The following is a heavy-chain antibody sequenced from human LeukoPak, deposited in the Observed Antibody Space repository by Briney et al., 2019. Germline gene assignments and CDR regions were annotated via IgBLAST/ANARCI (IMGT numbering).Heavy chain of an antibody. CDR2: IYSGGTT. J-gene: IGHJ4*02. CDR3: ARTLIEYSVSSCYFDY. Sequence: PGGSLRLSCAASGFTVSSNYINWVRQAPGKGLEWVSLIYSGGTTYYADSVKGRFTISRDNSKNTLYLQMNSLRAEDTAVYYCARTLIEYSVSSCYFDYWGQGTLVTVSS. D-gene: IGHD6-6*01. CDR1: GFTVSSNY. V-gene: IGHV3-53*05.